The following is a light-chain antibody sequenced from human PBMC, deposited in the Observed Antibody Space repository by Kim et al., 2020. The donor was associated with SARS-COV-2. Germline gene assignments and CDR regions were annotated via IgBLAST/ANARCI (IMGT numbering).Light chain of an antibody. CDR1: RGDIGTYNL. V-gene: IGLV2-23*01. J-gene: IGLJ2*01. CDR2: ENI. CDR3: CSYGGPAAPVL. Sequence: QSALTQPASVSGSPGQSISISCTGARGDIGTYNLVSWYQQYPGEAPKLIMYENIKRPSGIPTRFSGSKSGDTASLTISGLQAEDEADYYCCSYGGPAAPVLFGGGTKVTVL.